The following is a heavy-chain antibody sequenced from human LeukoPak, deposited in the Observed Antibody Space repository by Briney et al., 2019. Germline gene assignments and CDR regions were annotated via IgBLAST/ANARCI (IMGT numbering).Heavy chain of an antibody. Sequence: SETLSLTCTVSGGSIRSSSYYWGWIRQPPGKGLEWIGSIYYSGSTYYNPSLKSRVTISVDTSKNQFSLKLSSVTAADTAVYYCARGITIFGVVTPDAFDIWGQGTMVTVSS. CDR3: ARGITIFGVVTPDAFDI. D-gene: IGHD3-3*01. V-gene: IGHV4-39*07. J-gene: IGHJ3*02. CDR2: IYYSGST. CDR1: GGSIRSSSYY.